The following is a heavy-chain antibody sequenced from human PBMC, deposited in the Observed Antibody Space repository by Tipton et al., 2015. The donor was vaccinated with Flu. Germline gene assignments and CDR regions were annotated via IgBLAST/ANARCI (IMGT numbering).Heavy chain of an antibody. Sequence: TLSLTCSVSGGSITNYYWSWIRQPPGKGLEWIGYIYSSGSTTYNPSLKSRVSMSADTSMNQFSLRLNSMTAADTAIYYCARVLAGHFGEGYFFGYWGQGALVTVSS. CDR1: GGSITNYY. D-gene: IGHD3-10*01. CDR2: IYSSGST. CDR3: ARVLAGHFGEGYFFGY. V-gene: IGHV4-59*01. J-gene: IGHJ4*02.